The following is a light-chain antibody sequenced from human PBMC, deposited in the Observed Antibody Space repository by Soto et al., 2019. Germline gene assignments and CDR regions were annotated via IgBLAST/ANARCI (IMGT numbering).Light chain of an antibody. CDR1: SSNIGSNT. V-gene: IGLV1-44*01. CDR2: SNN. CDR3: AAWNESLNGVV. Sequence: QSVLTQPPSASGTPGQRVTISCSGSSSNIGSNTVNWYQQLPVTAPKLLIYSNNQRPSGVPDRFSGSKSGTSAALAISGLQSEEESDDYCAAWNESLNGVVFGGGTKLTVL. J-gene: IGLJ2*01.